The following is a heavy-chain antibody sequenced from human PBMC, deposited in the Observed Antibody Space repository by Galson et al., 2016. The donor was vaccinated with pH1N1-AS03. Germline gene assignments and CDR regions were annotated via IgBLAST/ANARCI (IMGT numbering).Heavy chain of an antibody. CDR1: GDSFSSNIYY. CDR2: IYTSGVT. CDR3: ARGETIGWYDY. V-gene: IGHV4-61*02. Sequence: SGDSFSSNIYYWNWLRQPAGKGLEWIGRIYTSGVTHYHPSLESRATISIDTSKKQFSLELTSVTAADTAMYYCARGETIGWYDYWGQGTLVTVSS. J-gene: IGHJ4*02. D-gene: IGHD6-19*01.